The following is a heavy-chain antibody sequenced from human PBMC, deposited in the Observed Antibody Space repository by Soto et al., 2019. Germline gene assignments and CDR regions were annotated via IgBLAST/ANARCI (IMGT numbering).Heavy chain of an antibody. D-gene: IGHD3-16*02. CDR1: GFTFSSYA. Sequence: GGSLRLSCAASGFTFSSYAMSWVRQAPGKGLEWVSAISGSGGSTYYADSVKGRFTISRDNSKNTLYLQMNSLRAEDTAVYYCATGPYDDYVWGSYRWWGQGTLVTVSS. CDR2: ISGSGGST. V-gene: IGHV3-23*01. CDR3: ATGPYDDYVWGSYRW. J-gene: IGHJ4*02.